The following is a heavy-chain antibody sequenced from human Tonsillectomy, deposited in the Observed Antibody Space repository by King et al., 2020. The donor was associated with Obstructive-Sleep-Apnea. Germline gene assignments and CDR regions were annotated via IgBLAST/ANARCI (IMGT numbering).Heavy chain of an antibody. V-gene: IGHV3-48*04. J-gene: IGHJ5*02. D-gene: IGHD4-11*01. CDR1: GFAFSTYS. Sequence: VQPVESGGGLVQPGGSLRLSCAASGFAFSTYSMIWVRQAPGKGLEWISYIIGSMSNMFYAYSVKGRFTISRDNPKNSLYLQMNNLRAEDTAMYYCARKEETYTNWFDPWGQGTLVTVSS. CDR3: ARKEETYTNWFDP. CDR2: IIGSMSNM.